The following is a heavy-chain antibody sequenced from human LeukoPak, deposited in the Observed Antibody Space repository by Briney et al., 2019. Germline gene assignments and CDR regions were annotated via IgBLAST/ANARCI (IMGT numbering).Heavy chain of an antibody. Sequence: GRSLRLSCAASGFTFSSYGMQWVRQAPGKGLEWVAVIWYDGSNKYYADSVKGRFTISRDNSKNTLYLQMNSLRAEDTAVYYCARDPYDSSGRRGYYYYGMDVWGQGTTVTVSS. J-gene: IGHJ6*02. CDR2: IWYDGSNK. V-gene: IGHV3-33*01. CDR1: GFTFSSYG. D-gene: IGHD3-22*01. CDR3: ARDPYDSSGRRGYYYYGMDV.